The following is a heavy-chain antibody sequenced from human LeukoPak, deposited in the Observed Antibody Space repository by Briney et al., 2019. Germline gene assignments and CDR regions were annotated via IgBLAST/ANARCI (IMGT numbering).Heavy chain of an antibody. D-gene: IGHD2-8*01. CDR1: GGSFSGYY. Sequence: PSETLSLICAVYGGSFSGYYWSWIRQPPGKGLEWIGEINHSGSTNYNPSLKSRVTISVDTSKNQFSLKLSSVTAADTAVYYCARHGVLGYCTNGVCYRGWFDPWGQGTLVTVSS. J-gene: IGHJ5*02. CDR2: INHSGST. CDR3: ARHGVLGYCTNGVCYRGWFDP. V-gene: IGHV4-34*01.